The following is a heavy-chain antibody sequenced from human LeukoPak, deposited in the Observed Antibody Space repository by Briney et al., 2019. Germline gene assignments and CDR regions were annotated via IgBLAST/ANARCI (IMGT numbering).Heavy chain of an antibody. V-gene: IGHV1-69*13. CDR2: IIPIFGTA. J-gene: IGHJ4*02. CDR3: ARDRYYYGSGYYFDY. D-gene: IGHD3-10*01. Sequence: SVKVSCKASGGTFSSYAISWVRQAPGQGLEWMGGIIPIFGTANYAQKFQGRVTITADESTSTAYMELSSLRSEDTAVYYCARDRYYYGSGYYFDYWGRGTLVTVSS. CDR1: GGTFSSYA.